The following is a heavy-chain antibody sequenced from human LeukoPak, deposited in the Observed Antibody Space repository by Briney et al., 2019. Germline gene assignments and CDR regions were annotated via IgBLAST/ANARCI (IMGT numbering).Heavy chain of an antibody. CDR3: ARRALYYDSSGYDY. J-gene: IGHJ4*02. CDR2: INPNSGGT. D-gene: IGHD3-22*01. CDR1: GYTFTGYY. Sequence: ASVKVSCKASGYTFTGYYMHWVRQAPGQGLEWMGWINPNSGGTNYAQKFQGRVTMTRDTSISTAYMELSRLRSDDTAVYYCARRALYYDSSGYDYWGRGTLVTVSS. V-gene: IGHV1-2*02.